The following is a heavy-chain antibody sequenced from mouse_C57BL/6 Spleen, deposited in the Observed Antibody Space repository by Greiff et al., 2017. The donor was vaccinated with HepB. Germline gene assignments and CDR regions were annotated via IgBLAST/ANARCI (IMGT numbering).Heavy chain of an antibody. CDR3: TRGNDGYLDY. D-gene: IGHD2-3*01. CDR1: GYTFTSYW. J-gene: IGHJ2*01. CDR2: IYPGNSDT. Sequence: VQLQQSGTVLARPGASVKMSCKTSGYTFTSYWMHWVKQRPGQGLEWIGAIYPGNSDTTYNQKFKGKAKLPADTTASTAYMELSSLTNEDSAVYDCTRGNDGYLDYWGQGTTLTVSS. V-gene: IGHV1-5*01.